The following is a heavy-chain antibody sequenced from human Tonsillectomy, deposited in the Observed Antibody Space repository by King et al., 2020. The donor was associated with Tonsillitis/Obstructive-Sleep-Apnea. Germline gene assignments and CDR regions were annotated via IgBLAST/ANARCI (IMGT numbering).Heavy chain of an antibody. V-gene: IGHV5-51*01. CDR1: GYSFTSYW. CDR3: ARLRGNELEPSLDF. CDR2: ISPGDSDT. Sequence: QLVQSGAEVKKPGESLKISCKGSGYSFTSYWSGWVRQMPGKGLEWMGIISPGDSDTRSSPSFQGQFTTSADKSFNTAYLQWSSLKASDTAMYYCARLRGNELEPSLDFWGQGTLVTVSS. D-gene: IGHD1-1*01. J-gene: IGHJ4*02.